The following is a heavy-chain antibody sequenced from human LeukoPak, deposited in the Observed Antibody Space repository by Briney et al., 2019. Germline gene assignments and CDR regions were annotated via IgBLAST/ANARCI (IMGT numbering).Heavy chain of an antibody. Sequence: ASVTVSCKASGYTFTGYYMHWVRRARGQGLEGMGIINPSGGSTSYAQKFQGRVTMTRDTSTSTVYMELSSLRSEDTAVYYCARHGTSGTNLNWFDHWGQGTLVTVSS. J-gene: IGHJ5*02. CDR1: GYTFTGYY. CDR3: ARHGTSGTNLNWFDH. D-gene: IGHD1-1*01. V-gene: IGHV1-46*01. CDR2: INPSGGST.